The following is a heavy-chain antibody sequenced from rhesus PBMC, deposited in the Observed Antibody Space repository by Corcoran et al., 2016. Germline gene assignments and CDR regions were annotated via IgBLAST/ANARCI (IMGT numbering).Heavy chain of an antibody. CDR1: GYSFTSYY. CDR2: ISPYTGNK. Sequence: QVQLVQSGAEITQPGASVKLSCKASGYSFTSYYMNWVSPAPGQGLEWIGLISPYTGNKGYAQNFQGRVTITTDTSTSTGYMELSSLRSEDTAVYYCTRANSVYGGWFDYWGQGVLVTVSS. J-gene: IGHJ4*01. CDR3: TRANSVYGGWFDY. D-gene: IGHD5-24*01. V-gene: IGHV1-1*01.